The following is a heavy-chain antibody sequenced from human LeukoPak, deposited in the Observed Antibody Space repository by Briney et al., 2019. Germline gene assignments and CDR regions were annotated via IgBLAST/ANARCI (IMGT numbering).Heavy chain of an antibody. V-gene: IGHV1-2*02. Sequence: GASVKVSCKASGYTFTDYYMHWVRQAPGQGFEWMGWINHNDGDTNYAQKFQGRVTMTRDTSISTAHMEVSRLRSDDTAVYYCARANFLYCSSTTCLIDYWGQGTLVTVSS. J-gene: IGHJ4*02. D-gene: IGHD2-2*01. CDR1: GYTFTDYY. CDR2: INHNDGDT. CDR3: ARANFLYCSSTTCLIDY.